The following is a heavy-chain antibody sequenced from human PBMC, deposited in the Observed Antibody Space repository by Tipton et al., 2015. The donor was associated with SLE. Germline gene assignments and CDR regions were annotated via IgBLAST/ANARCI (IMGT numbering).Heavy chain of an antibody. V-gene: IGHV3-23*01. Sequence: SLRLSCAASGFTFSSYGMSWVRQAPGKGLEWVSGNSGSGASTYYTESVKGRFTISRDKSKNTLYLQINGLRAEDTALYYCAKDTQTLDALDFWGQGTMVTVSS. CDR2: NSGSGAST. J-gene: IGHJ3*01. CDR1: GFTFSSYG. CDR3: AKDTQTLDALDF.